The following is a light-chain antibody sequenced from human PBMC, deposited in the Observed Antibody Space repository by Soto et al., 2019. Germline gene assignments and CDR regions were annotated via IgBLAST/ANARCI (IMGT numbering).Light chain of an antibody. Sequence: QSALTQPASVSGSPGQSITISCTGTSSDVGGYNYVSWYQQHPGKAPKLMIYDVSNRPSGVSNRFSGSKSGNTASLSSSGRQAEDEADYYCRSYTSSRTSVVFGGGTQLTVL. CDR1: SSDVGGYNY. CDR3: RSYTSSRTSVV. V-gene: IGLV2-14*01. CDR2: DVS. J-gene: IGLJ2*01.